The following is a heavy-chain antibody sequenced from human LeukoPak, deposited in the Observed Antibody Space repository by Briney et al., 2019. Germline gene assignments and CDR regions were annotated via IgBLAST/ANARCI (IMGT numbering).Heavy chain of an antibody. J-gene: IGHJ4*02. D-gene: IGHD2-2*03. Sequence: ASVKVSCKASGYTFTSYGISWVRQAPGQGLEWMGWISAYNGNTNYAQKLQGRVTMTTDPSTRKAYMELRSLRSDDTAVYYCARMDIVVVPAVAPLDYWGQGTLVTVSS. CDR3: ARMDIVVVPAVAPLDY. CDR2: ISAYNGNT. V-gene: IGHV1-18*01. CDR1: GYTFTSYG.